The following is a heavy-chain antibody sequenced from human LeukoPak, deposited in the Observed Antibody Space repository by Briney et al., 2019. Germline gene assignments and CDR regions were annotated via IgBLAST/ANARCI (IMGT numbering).Heavy chain of an antibody. CDR3: ARLRLGEYSSSYYFDY. J-gene: IGHJ4*02. D-gene: IGHD6-6*01. CDR1: GGSISSSSYY. V-gene: IGHV4-30-2*01. CDR2: IYHSGST. Sequence: TLSLTCTVSGGSISSSSYYWGWIRQPPGKGLEWIGYIYHSGSTYYNPSLKSRVTISVDRSKNQFSLKLSSVTAADTAVYYCARLRLGEYSSSYYFDYWGQGTLVTVSS.